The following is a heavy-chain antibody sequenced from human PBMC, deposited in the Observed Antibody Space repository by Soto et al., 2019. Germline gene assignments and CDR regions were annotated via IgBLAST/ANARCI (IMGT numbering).Heavy chain of an antibody. J-gene: IGHJ4*02. D-gene: IGHD1-7*01. CDR2: ISTYNGNP. V-gene: IGHV1-18*01. CDR3: ARGRTRALDY. CDR1: GYIFTSQG. Sequence: QIQLVQSGAEVKKPGASVKVSCKASGYIFTSQGISWVRQAPGQGLEWMGWISTYNGNPNYAQKLQGRVTMTTNTSTTTAFLELRSLRSDDTAVYYCARGRTRALDYLGQGTPVIVSS.